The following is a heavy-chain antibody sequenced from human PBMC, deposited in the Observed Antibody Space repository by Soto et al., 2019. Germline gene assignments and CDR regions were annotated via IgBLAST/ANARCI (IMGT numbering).Heavy chain of an antibody. V-gene: IGHV4-31*03. J-gene: IGHJ4*02. D-gene: IGHD6-25*01. CDR1: GGSISSGGYY. CDR3: ARVGRSTPAGANFDS. CDR2: IYYSGNT. Sequence: QVQLQESGPGLVKPSQTLSLTCTVSGGSISSGGYYWSWIRQHPGKGLEWIGYIYYSGNTYYNPSLKSRVTISVDTSKNQFSLKLSSVTAAETAVYYCARVGRSTPAGANFDSWGQGTLVTVSS.